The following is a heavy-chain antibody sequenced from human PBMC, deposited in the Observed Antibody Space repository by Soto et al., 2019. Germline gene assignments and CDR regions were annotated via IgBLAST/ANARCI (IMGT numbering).Heavy chain of an antibody. D-gene: IGHD3-3*01. CDR1: GGSFSAYS. J-gene: IGHJ6*02. CDR2: ITHGGST. CDR3: ARARFDSWSHIYYGLDV. V-gene: IGHV4-34*01. Sequence: SETLSLTCGVYGGSFSAYSWTWLRQSPGKGLEWIGEITHGGSTDYNPALKSRLVMSVDTSKNQFSLRVTSVTAADAAVYFCARARFDSWSHIYYGLDVWGQGTTVTVSS.